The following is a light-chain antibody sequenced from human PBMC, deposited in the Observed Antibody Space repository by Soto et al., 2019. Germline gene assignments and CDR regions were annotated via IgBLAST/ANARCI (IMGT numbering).Light chain of an antibody. CDR1: QGICNS. V-gene: IGKV1-9*01. J-gene: IGKJ1*01. CDR3: QQLNSYPRT. Sequence: IHLTQSPSSLDASVGDRVTITCRASQGICNSLGWYQQKPGKAPELLIYSASALRNGVPSRFSGSGSGTDFTLTISSMQPADFATYYCQQLNSYPRTFGQGTKVEIK. CDR2: SAS.